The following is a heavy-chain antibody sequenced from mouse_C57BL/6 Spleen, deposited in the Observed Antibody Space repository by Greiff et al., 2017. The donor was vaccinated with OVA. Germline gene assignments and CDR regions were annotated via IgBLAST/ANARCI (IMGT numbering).Heavy chain of an antibody. CDR3: ASYGNYWFAY. D-gene: IGHD2-1*01. CDR2: IDPSDSYT. CDR1: GYTFTSYW. V-gene: IGHV1-59*01. Sequence: QVQLQQPGAELVRPGTSVKLSCKASGYTFTSYWMHWVKQRPGQGLEWIGVIDPSDSYTNYNQKFKGKATLTVDTSSSTAYMQLSSLTSEDSAVYYCASYGNYWFAYWGQGTLVTVSA. J-gene: IGHJ3*01.